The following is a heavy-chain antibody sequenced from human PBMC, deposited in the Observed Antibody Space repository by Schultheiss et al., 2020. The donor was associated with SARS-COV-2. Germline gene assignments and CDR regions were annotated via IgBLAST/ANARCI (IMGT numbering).Heavy chain of an antibody. CDR3: AKDIGYGDYVYYYYGMDV. J-gene: IGHJ6*02. CDR2: ISWNSGSI. Sequence: SLKISCAASGFTFSSYSMNWVRQAPGKGLEWVSGISWNSGSIGYADSVKGRFTISRDNAKNSLYLQMNSLRTEDTALYYCAKDIGYGDYVYYYYGMDVWGQGTTVTVSS. CDR1: GFTFSSYS. D-gene: IGHD4-17*01. V-gene: IGHV3-9*01.